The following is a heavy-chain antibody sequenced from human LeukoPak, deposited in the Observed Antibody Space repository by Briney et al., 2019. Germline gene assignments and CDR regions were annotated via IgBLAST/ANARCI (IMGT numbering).Heavy chain of an antibody. CDR3: ARDPYSSTWSYGMDV. D-gene: IGHD6-6*01. CDR1: GFTFSSYW. CDR2: IKQDGSEK. V-gene: IGHV3-7*05. Sequence: PGGSLRLSCAASGFTFSSYWMSWVRQAPGKGLKWVANIKQDGSEKVYVDSVKGRFAISRDNAKNSLFLQMDALRDEDTAVYYCARDPYSSTWSYGMDVWGQGTTVSVSS. J-gene: IGHJ6*02.